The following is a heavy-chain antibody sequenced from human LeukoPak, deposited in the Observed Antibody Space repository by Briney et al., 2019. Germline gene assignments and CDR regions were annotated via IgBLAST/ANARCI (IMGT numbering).Heavy chain of an antibody. CDR3: ARTPPPTYYYDSSGYYGDAFDI. V-gene: IGHV4-4*07. Sequence: PSETLSLTCTVSGGSISSYYWSWIRQPAGQGLEWIGRIYTSGSTNYNPSLKSRVTMSVDTSKNQFSLKLSSVTAADTAVYYCARTPPPTYYYDSSGYYGDAFDIWGQGTMVTVSS. CDR2: IYTSGST. J-gene: IGHJ3*02. CDR1: GGSISSYY. D-gene: IGHD3-22*01.